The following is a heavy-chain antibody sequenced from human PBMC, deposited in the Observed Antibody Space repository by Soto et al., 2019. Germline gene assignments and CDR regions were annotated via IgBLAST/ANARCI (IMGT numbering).Heavy chain of an antibody. J-gene: IGHJ4*02. Sequence: KASETLSLTCTVSGGSISSGDYYWSWIRQPPGKGLEWIGYIYYSGSTYYNPSLKSRVTISVDTSKNQFSLKLSSVAAADTAVYYCARKYDFWSGYYTDDHYFDYWGQGTLVTVSS. V-gene: IGHV4-30-4*01. CDR3: ARKYDFWSGYYTDDHYFDY. D-gene: IGHD3-3*01. CDR1: GGSISSGDYY. CDR2: IYYSGST.